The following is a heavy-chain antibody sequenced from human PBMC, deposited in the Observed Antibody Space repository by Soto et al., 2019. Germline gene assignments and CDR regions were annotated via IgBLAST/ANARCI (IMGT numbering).Heavy chain of an antibody. Sequence: QVQLQESGPGLVKPSETLSLTCTVSGGSISTYYWSWIRQSPGKGLEWIGYVYYSGSTNYNPALKGRVTISLDTSKNQFSLNLSSVTAADTAVYYYARDLGGRDFDYWGQGTLVTVSS. CDR1: GGSISTYY. D-gene: IGHD3-16*01. CDR2: VYYSGST. J-gene: IGHJ4*02. CDR3: ARDLGGRDFDY. V-gene: IGHV4-59*01.